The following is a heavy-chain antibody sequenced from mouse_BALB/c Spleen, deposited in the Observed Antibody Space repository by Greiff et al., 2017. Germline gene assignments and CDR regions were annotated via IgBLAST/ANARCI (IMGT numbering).Heavy chain of an antibody. Sequence: VQLVESGAELVRPGASVTLSCKASGYTFTDYEMHWVKQTPVHGLEWIGAIDPETGGTAYNQKFKGKATLTADKSSSTAYMELRSLTSEDSAVYYCTRKAYYGNYGYWGQGTTLTVSS. CDR2: IDPETGGT. D-gene: IGHD2-10*01. CDR1: GYTFTDYE. CDR3: TRKAYYGNYGY. J-gene: IGHJ2*01. V-gene: IGHV1-15*01.